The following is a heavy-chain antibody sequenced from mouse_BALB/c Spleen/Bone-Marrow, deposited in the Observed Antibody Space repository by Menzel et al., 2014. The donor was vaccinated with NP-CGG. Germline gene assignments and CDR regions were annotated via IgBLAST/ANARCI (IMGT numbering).Heavy chain of an antibody. CDR3: ARENYGSSPSY. V-gene: IGHV1S135*01. Sequence: EVQGVESGPELVKPGASVKVSCKASGYAFTSFNMYWVKQSHGKSIEWIGYIDPYNGGTRYNQKFKSKATLTVDKSSSTAYMHLNSLTSEDSAVYYCARENYGSSPSYLGQGTLVTVSA. D-gene: IGHD1-1*01. CDR2: IDPYNGGT. J-gene: IGHJ3*01. CDR1: GYAFTSFN.